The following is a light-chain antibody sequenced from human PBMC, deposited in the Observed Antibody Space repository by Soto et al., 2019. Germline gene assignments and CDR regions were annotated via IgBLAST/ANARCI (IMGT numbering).Light chain of an antibody. Sequence: PGERATLSCRASRSVSNFLAWYQQKPGQAPRLLIYDASKRATGIPARFSGSGSGTDFTLTIGSLEPEDSAVYYCQQRDDWPPWTFGQGTKVEIK. CDR2: DAS. J-gene: IGKJ1*01. CDR1: RSVSNF. CDR3: QQRDDWPPWT. V-gene: IGKV3-11*01.